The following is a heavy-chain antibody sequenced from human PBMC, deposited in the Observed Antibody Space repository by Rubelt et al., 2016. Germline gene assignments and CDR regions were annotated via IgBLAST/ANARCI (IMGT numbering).Heavy chain of an antibody. J-gene: IGHJ4*02. CDR3: ARVTYYESIGYYSLDF. D-gene: IGHD3-22*01. V-gene: IGHV4-34*01. CDR1: GGSFSGYY. Sequence: GAGLLKPSETLSLTCAVYGGSFSGYYWSWIRPPPGKGLEWIGEINRSGSTNYNPSLKSRVTISVDTPKHQFSLKLNSVSAADTAVYFCARVTYYESIGYYSLDFWGQGTLVTVSS. CDR2: INRSGST.